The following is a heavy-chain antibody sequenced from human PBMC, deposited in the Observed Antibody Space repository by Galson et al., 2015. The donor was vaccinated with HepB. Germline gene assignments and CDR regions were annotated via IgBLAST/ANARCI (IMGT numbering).Heavy chain of an antibody. CDR3: AKAHSGWGWFDP. V-gene: IGHV3-23*01. CDR1: GFTFSSYV. CDR2: ISGSGGST. Sequence: SLRLSCAASGFTFSSYVMSWVRQAPGKGLEWVSTISGSGGSTYYADSVKGRFTISRDNSKNTLYLQMNSLRAEDTAVYYCAKAHSGWGWFDPWGQGTPVTVSS. D-gene: IGHD6-19*01. J-gene: IGHJ5*02.